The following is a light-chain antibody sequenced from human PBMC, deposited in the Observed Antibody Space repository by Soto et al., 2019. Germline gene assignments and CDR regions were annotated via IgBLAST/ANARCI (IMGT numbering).Light chain of an antibody. CDR3: QQYNNWPPAT. CDR1: QTIVNN. CDR2: GAS. V-gene: IGKV3-15*01. J-gene: IGKJ1*01. Sequence: EIVMTQSPATLSVSPGERATLSCRASQTIVNNLAWYQQKPGQAPRLLIYGASTRATGVPARFSGSGSGTEFTLTISSLQSEDFAVYYCQQYNNWPPATFGQGTTVEIK.